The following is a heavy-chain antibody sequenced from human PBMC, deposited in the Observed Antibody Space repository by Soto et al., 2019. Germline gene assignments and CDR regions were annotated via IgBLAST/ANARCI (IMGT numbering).Heavy chain of an antibody. CDR1: GFTFSNYW. D-gene: IGHD3-3*01. V-gene: IGHV3-74*01. CDR3: SRSIIPAGAFDI. J-gene: IGHJ3*02. CDR2: GNSDGSTT. Sequence: EVQLVESGGGLVQPGGSLRVSCAASGFTFSNYWLHWVCQAPGKGLVWISRGNSDGSTTSYADSMKGRLTISRDNDKNTLNLQMNSLRAEDTAVYYCSRSIIPAGAFDIWGQGTMVTVSS.